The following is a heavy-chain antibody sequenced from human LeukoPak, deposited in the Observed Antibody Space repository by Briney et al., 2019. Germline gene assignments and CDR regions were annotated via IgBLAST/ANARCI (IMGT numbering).Heavy chain of an antibody. Sequence: LETLSLTCTVSGGSISSYYWSWIRQPAGKGLEWIGRIYTSGSTNYNPSLKSRVTISVDKSKNQFSLKLSSVTAADTAVYYCARDAVGATSYYYYMDVWGKGTTVTVSS. CDR1: GGSISSYY. V-gene: IGHV4-4*07. CDR3: ARDAVGATSYYYYMDV. CDR2: IYTSGST. J-gene: IGHJ6*03. D-gene: IGHD1-26*01.